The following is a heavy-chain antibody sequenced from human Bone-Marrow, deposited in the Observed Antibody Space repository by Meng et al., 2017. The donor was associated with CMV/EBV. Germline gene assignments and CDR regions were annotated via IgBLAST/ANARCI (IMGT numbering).Heavy chain of an antibody. CDR3: ARGYGSGSYRGY. D-gene: IGHD3-10*01. CDR1: GFSFSDYA. J-gene: IGHJ4*02. CDR2: ISGSGDAR. V-gene: IGHV3-23*01. Sequence: GGSLRLSCAASGFSFSDYAMSWVRQGPGEGLEWVSSISGSGDARYHADSVKGRLTISRDKSINTVYLQMNSLRAEDTAVYFCARGYGSGSYRGYWGQGTLVTVSS.